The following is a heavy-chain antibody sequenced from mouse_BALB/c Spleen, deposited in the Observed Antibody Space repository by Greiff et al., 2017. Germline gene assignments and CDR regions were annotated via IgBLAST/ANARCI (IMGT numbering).Heavy chain of an antibody. V-gene: IGHV3-2*02. CDR1: GYSITSDYA. CDR3: ARGGKNWDDYFDY. CDR2: ISYSGST. D-gene: IGHD4-1*01. J-gene: IGHJ2*01. Sequence: DVKLQESGPGLVKPSQSLSLTCTVTGYSITSDYAWNWIRQFPGNKLEWMGYISYSGSTSYNPSLKSRISITRDTSKNQFFLQLNSVTTEDTATYYCARGGKNWDDYFDYWGQGTTLTVSS.